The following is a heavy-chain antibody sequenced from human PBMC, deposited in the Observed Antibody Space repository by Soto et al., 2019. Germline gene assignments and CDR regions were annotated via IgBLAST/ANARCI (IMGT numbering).Heavy chain of an antibody. Sequence: PGGSLRLSCAASGFTFDDYGMSWVRQAPGKGLEWVSGINWNGGSTGYADSVKGRFTISRDNAKNSLYLQMNSLRAEDTAVYYCARDWGYCSGGSCYLANAFDIWGQGTMVTVSS. V-gene: IGHV3-20*04. CDR3: ARDWGYCSGGSCYLANAFDI. CDR1: GFTFDDYG. J-gene: IGHJ3*02. D-gene: IGHD2-15*01. CDR2: INWNGGST.